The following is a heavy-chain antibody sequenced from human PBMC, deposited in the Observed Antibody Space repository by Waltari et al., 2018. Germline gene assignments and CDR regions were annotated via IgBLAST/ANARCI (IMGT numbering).Heavy chain of an antibody. Sequence: FSGYYWSWIRQPPGKGLEWIGEINHSGSTNYNPSLKSRVTISVDTSKNQFSLKLSSVTAADTAVYYCARARERRIAAGRTVACYFDLWGRGTLVTVSS. CDR2: INHSGST. D-gene: IGHD6-13*01. J-gene: IGHJ2*01. CDR3: ARARERRIAAGRTVACYFDL. CDR1: FSGYY. V-gene: IGHV4-34*01.